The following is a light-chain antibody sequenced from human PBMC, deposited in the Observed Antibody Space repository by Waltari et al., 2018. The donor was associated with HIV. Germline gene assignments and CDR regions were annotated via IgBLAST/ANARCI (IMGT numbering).Light chain of an antibody. CDR3: SSYTSSSLVV. Sequence: QSALTQPPSVSASPGQSATISCTGTSSVVGRYNRVSWYQQPPGTAPKLMIYEVSNRPSGVPDRFSGSKSGNTASLTISGLQAEDEADYYCSSYTSSSLVVFGGGTKLTVL. V-gene: IGLV2-18*02. CDR2: EVS. J-gene: IGLJ2*01. CDR1: SSVVGRYNR.